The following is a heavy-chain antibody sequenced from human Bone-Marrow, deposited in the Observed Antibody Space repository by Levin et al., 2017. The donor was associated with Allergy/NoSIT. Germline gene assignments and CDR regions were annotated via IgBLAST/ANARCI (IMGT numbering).Heavy chain of an antibody. Sequence: ASVKVSCKASGYTFTSYGINWVRQAPGQGLEWMGWISPYNGNTNYAQKLQGRVTMTTDTSTSTVYMDLRSLRSDETAMYYCARDYKYSSSSGFGYWGQGTLVTVSS. D-gene: IGHD6-6*01. J-gene: IGHJ4*02. CDR1: GYTFTSYG. CDR3: ARDYKYSSSSGFGY. CDR2: ISPYNGNT. V-gene: IGHV1-18*01.